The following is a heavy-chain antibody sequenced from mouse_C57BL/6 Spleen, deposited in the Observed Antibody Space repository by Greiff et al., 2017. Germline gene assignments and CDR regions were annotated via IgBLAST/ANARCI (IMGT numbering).Heavy chain of an antibody. V-gene: IGHV1-82*01. D-gene: IGHD2-10*02. J-gene: IGHJ4*01. CDR2: IYPGDGDT. CDR3: ARRSIYAMDY. CDR1: GYAFSSSW. Sequence: VQLQESGPELVKPGASVKISCKASGYAFSSSWMNWVKQRPGKGLEWIGRIYPGDGDTNYNGKFKGKATLTADKSSSTAYMQLSSLTSEDSAVYFCARRSIYAMDYWGQGTSVTVSS.